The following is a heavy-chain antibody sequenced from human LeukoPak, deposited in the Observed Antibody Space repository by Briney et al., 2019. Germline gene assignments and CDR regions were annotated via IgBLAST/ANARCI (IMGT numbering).Heavy chain of an antibody. CDR2: LNWDSRSM. J-gene: IGHJ4*02. CDR3: AKDISTTVVTPDFDY. V-gene: IGHV3-9*01. CDR1: GVNFDDYA. D-gene: IGHD4-23*01. Sequence: GGSLRLSCAASGVNFDDYAMHWVRQSPGTGLEWVAGLNWDSRSMAYADSVKGRFTISRDNAKNSLYLQMNSLRAEDTALYYCAKDISTTVVTPDFDYWGQGTLVTVSS.